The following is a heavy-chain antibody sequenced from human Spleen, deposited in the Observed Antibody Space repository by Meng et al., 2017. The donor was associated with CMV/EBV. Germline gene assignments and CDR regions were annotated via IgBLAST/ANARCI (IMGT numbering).Heavy chain of an antibody. J-gene: IGHJ4*02. CDR2: RFYRGST. CDR1: GSVSSGFSC. D-gene: IGHD3-22*01. CDR3: ARERDYSDASGYYDY. Sequence: GSVSSGFSCWSWIRQPPGRGLEWIGYRFYRGSTKYSPSLKSRVTISVDPSKNQLSLKLDSVTAADTAVYYCARERDYSDASGYYDYWGQGVLVTVSS. V-gene: IGHV4-61*01.